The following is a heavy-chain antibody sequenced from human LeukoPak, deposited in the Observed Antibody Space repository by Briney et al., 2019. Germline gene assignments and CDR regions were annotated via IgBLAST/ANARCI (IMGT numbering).Heavy chain of an antibody. J-gene: IGHJ2*01. Sequence: GGSLRLSCAASGFTFSSYAMHWVRQAPGKGLEWVAVISYDGSNKYYADSVKGRFTISRDNSKNTLYLQMNSLRAEDTAVYYCARGIADYYDSSGCWYFDLWGRGTLVTVSS. CDR2: ISYDGSNK. V-gene: IGHV3-30-3*01. CDR3: ARGIADYYDSSGCWYFDL. CDR1: GFTFSSYA. D-gene: IGHD3-22*01.